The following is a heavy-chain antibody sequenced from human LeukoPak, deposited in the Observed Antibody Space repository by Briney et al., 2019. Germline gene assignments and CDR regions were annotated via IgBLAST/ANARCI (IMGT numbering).Heavy chain of an antibody. CDR1: GFTFSSYG. Sequence: QPGGSLRLSCAASGFTFSSYGMHWVRQAPGKGLEWVAVISYDGSNKYYADSVKGRFTISRDNSKNTLYLQMNSLRAEDTAVYYCAKEGYSYGFPDYWGQGTLVTVSS. D-gene: IGHD5-18*01. CDR2: ISYDGSNK. CDR3: AKEGYSYGFPDY. J-gene: IGHJ4*02. V-gene: IGHV3-30*18.